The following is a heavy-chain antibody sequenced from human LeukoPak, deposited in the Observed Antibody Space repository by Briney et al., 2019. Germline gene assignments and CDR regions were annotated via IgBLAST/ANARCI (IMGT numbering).Heavy chain of an antibody. J-gene: IGHJ4*02. CDR2: ISYDGSNK. CDR1: GFTFSSYA. V-gene: IGHV3-30-3*01. CDR3: ARDSVEVRGVIIPYYFDY. Sequence: GGSLRLSCAASGFTFSSYAMHWVRQAPGKGLEWVAIISYDGSNKYYADSVKGRFTISRDNSKNTLYLQMNSLRAEDTAVYYCARDSVEVRGVIIPYYFDYWGQGTLVTVSS. D-gene: IGHD3-10*01.